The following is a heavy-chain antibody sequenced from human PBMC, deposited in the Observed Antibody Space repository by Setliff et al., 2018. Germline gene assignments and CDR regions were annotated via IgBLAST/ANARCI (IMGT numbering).Heavy chain of an antibody. CDR2: ISHSGST. Sequence: SETLSLTCAVSGGSFSGYYWTWIRQPPGRGLEWIGEISHSGSTSYNPFLKGRVTISVDTSKNQFSLILTSVTAADTAIYYCARGGYFGYNADFWGQGVLVTVSS. V-gene: IGHV4-34*01. D-gene: IGHD3-22*01. CDR1: GGSFSGYY. J-gene: IGHJ4*02. CDR3: ARGGYFGYNADF.